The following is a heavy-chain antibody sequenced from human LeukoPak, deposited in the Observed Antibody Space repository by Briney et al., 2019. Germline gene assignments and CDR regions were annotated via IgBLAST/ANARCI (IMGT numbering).Heavy chain of an antibody. CDR3: AREPAADTFDY. D-gene: IGHD6-13*01. V-gene: IGHV1-69*13. CDR2: IIPIFGTA. CDR1: GGTFSSYA. J-gene: IGHJ4*02. Sequence: SVKVSCKASGGTFSSYAISWVRQAPGQGLEWMGGIIPIFGTANYAQKFQGRGTITADESTSTAYMELSRMRSEDTAVYYCAREPAADTFDYWGQGTLVTVSS.